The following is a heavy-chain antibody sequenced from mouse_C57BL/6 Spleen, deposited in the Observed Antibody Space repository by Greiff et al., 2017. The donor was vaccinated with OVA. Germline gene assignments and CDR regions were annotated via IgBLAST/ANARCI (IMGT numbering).Heavy chain of an antibody. CDR3: ARSVTTVVANGAMDY. V-gene: IGHV1-19*01. CDR2: INPYNGGT. J-gene: IGHJ4*01. Sequence: EVKLMESGPVLVKPGASVKMSCKASGYTFTDYYMNWVKQSHGKSLEWIGVINPYNGGTSYNQKFKGKATLTVDKSSSTAYMELNSLTSEDSAVYYCARSVTTVVANGAMDYWGQGTSVTVSS. CDR1: GYTFTDYY. D-gene: IGHD1-1*01.